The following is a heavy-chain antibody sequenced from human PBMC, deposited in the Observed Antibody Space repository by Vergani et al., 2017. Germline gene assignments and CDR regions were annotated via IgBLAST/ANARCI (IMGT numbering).Heavy chain of an antibody. J-gene: IGHJ4*02. Sequence: EVELVQSGPEMRKPGESLKISCKGSEYSFGNYWIGWVRQMPGKGLEWMGIIYPSDSVNRYSPSFQGQVTISADKSISTAFLQWDSLKASDTALYYCARHTTYTDSWGQGTLVTVSS. CDR1: EYSFGNYW. CDR2: IYPSDSVN. D-gene: IGHD1-1*01. V-gene: IGHV5-51*01. CDR3: ARHTTYTDS.